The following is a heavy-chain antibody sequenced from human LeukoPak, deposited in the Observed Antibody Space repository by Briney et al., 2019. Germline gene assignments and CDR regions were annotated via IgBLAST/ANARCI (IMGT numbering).Heavy chain of an antibody. CDR3: ARRAGDYSHPYDY. D-gene: IGHD3-22*01. J-gene: IGHJ4*02. CDR1: GLTVSSNC. CDR2: IYSGGNT. Sequence: GGSLGLSCAASGLTVSSNCMSWVRQAPGKGLEWVSFIYSGGNTYYADSVKGRFTISRDNSKSTVHLQMNSLRAEDTAMYYCARRAGDYSHPYDYWGQGTLVTVSS. V-gene: IGHV3-53*01.